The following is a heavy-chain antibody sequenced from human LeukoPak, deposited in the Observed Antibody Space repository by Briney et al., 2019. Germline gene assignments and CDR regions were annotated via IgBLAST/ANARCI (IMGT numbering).Heavy chain of an antibody. CDR1: GFTFSSYA. Sequence: GGSLRLSCAASGFTFSSYAMHRVRQAPGKGLEWVAVISYDGSNKYYADSVKGRFTISRDNSKNTLYLQMNSLRAEDTAVYYCARRSWSDAFDIWGQGTMVTVSS. D-gene: IGHD2-8*02. CDR3: ARRSWSDAFDI. J-gene: IGHJ3*02. CDR2: ISYDGSNK. V-gene: IGHV3-30-3*01.